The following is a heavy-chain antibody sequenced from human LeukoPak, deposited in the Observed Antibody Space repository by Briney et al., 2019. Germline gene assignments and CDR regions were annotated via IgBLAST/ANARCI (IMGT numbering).Heavy chain of an antibody. V-gene: IGHV1-18*01. D-gene: IGHD3-3*01. J-gene: IGHJ4*02. CDR1: GYTFTNYG. Sequence: ASVKVSCKASGYTFTNYGISWVRQAPGQGLEWMGWISTSNGNTNYAQDLQGRVTMTTDTSTSTAYMDLRSLRSDDTAVYYCARAPTYYDFWSGLDYWGQGTLVTVSS. CDR3: ARAPTYYDFWSGLDY. CDR2: ISTSNGNT.